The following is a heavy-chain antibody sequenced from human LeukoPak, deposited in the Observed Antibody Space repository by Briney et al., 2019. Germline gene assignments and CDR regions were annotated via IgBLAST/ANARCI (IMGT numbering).Heavy chain of an antibody. CDR1: GGSFSGNY. CDR2: INHSGST. CDR3: ARGRSNGWFY. J-gene: IGHJ4*02. V-gene: IGHV4-34*01. Sequence: SETLSLTCAVYGGSFSGNYWSWIRQPPGKGLEWIGEINHSGSTNYNPSLKSRVTISVDTSKNQFSLKLSSVTAADTAVYYCARGRSNGWFYWGQGTLVTVSS. D-gene: IGHD2-8*01.